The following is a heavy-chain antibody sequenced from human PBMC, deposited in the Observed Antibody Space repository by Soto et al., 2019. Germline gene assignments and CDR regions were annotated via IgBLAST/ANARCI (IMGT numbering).Heavy chain of an antibody. D-gene: IGHD4-17*01. CDR1: GGSFSGYY. Sequence: SETLSLTCAVYGGSFSGYYWSWIRQPPGKGLEWIGEINHSGSTNYNPSLKSRVTISVDTSKNQFSPKLSSVTAADTAVYYCARGGSTVTTRHYFDYWGQGTLVTVSS. J-gene: IGHJ4*02. V-gene: IGHV4-34*01. CDR3: ARGGSTVTTRHYFDY. CDR2: INHSGST.